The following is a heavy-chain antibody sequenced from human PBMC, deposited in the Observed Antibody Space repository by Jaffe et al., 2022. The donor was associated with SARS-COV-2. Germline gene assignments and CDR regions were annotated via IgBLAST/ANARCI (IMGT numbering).Heavy chain of an antibody. CDR1: GGSISSGSYY. CDR3: ARRPDGDGRGDWFDP. D-gene: IGHD2-21*02. CDR2: IYTSGST. V-gene: IGHV4-61*02. J-gene: IGHJ5*02. Sequence: QVQLQESGPGLVKPSQTLSLTCTVSGGSISSGSYYWSWIRQPAGKGLEWIGRIYTSGSTNYNPSLKSRVTISVDTSKNQFSLKLSSVTAADTAVYYCARRPDGDGRGDWFDPWGQGTLVTVSS.